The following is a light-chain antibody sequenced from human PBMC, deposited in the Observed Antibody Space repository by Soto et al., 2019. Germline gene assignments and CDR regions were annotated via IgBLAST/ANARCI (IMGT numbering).Light chain of an antibody. Sequence: DIQMTQSPSSLSASVGDRVTITCRASQSISSYLNWYQQKPGKVPKLLIYDASSLESGVPSTFSGSGSGTEFTLTISSLQPDDFATYYCQQYNSLWTFGQGTKVDIK. V-gene: IGKV1-5*01. CDR2: DAS. CDR3: QQYNSLWT. CDR1: QSISSY. J-gene: IGKJ1*01.